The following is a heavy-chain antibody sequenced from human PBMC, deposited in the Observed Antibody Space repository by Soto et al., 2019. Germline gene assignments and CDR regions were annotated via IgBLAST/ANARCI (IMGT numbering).Heavy chain of an antibody. D-gene: IGHD3-10*02. CDR3: ARDLGRQGLFTLFADV. CDR2: ISAYNGNT. V-gene: IGHV1-18*01. Sequence: ASVKVSCKASGYTFSSYSISWVRQAPGQGLEWMGWISAYNGNTNYAQKLQGRVTMTTDTSTSTAYMELRSLRSDDTAVYYCARDLGRQGLFTLFADVWGQGTTVTVSS. J-gene: IGHJ6*02. CDR1: GYTFSSYS.